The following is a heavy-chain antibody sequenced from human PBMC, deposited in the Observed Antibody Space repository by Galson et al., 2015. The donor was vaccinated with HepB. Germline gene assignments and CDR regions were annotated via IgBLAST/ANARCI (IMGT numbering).Heavy chain of an antibody. D-gene: IGHD2-15*01. J-gene: IGHJ6*02. CDR3: ARQDCSGGSCYFDYYYGMDV. V-gene: IGHV5-10-1*01. Sequence: QSGAEVKKPGESLRISCKGSGYSFTSYWISWVRQMPGKGLEWMGRIDPSDSYTNYSPSFQGHVTISADKSISTAYLQWSSLKASDTAMYYCARQDCSGGSCYFDYYYGMDVWGQGTMVTISS. CDR1: GYSFTSYW. CDR2: IDPSDSYT.